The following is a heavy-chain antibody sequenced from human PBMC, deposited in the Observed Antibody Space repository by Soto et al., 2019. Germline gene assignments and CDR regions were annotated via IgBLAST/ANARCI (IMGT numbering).Heavy chain of an antibody. CDR1: GGSISSYY. D-gene: IGHD3-16*01. CDR3: ARDLMDLIFDF. J-gene: IGHJ5*01. CDR2: IYYSGST. V-gene: IGHV4-59*01. Sequence: SETLSLTCTVSGGSISSYYWSWIRQPPGKGLEWIGHIYYSGSTNYNPSLKSRVTISVDTSKNQFSLKLSSVTAADTAVYYCARDLMDLIFDFWGQGTLVTVSS.